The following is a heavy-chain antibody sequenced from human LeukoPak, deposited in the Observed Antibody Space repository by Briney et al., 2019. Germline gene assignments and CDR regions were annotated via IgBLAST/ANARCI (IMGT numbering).Heavy chain of an antibody. V-gene: IGHV3-9*01. CDR2: ISWNSGSI. CDR3: AKAKGSEQWLGLFDY. D-gene: IGHD6-19*01. CDR1: GFTFSTYW. J-gene: IGHJ4*02. Sequence: PGGSLRLSCAASGFTFSTYWMHWVRQAPGKGLEWVPGISWNSGSIGYADSVKGRFTISRDNAKNSLYLQMNNLRAEDTALYYCAKAKGSEQWLGLFDYWGQGTLVTVSS.